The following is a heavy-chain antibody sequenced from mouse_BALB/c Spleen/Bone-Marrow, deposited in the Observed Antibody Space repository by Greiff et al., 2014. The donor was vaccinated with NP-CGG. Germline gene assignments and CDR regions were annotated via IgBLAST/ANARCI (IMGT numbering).Heavy chain of an antibody. CDR2: ISSGSSTI. CDR3: ARDDYDYAMDY. J-gene: IGHJ4*01. D-gene: IGHD2-4*01. CDR1: GFTSSSFG. V-gene: IGHV5-17*02. Sequence: EVNLVESGGGLVQPGGSRKLSCAASGFTSSSFGMHWVRQAPEKGLEWVAYISSGSSTIYYADTVKGRFTISRDNPKNTLFLQMTSLRSEDTAMYYCARDDYDYAMDYWGQGTSVTVSS.